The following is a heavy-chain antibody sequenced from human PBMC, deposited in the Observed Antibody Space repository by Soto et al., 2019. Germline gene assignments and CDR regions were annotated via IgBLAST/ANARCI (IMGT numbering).Heavy chain of an antibody. V-gene: IGHV3-11*01. CDR2: ISSSGSTI. CDR1: GFTFSDYY. J-gene: IGHJ4*02. D-gene: IGHD3-10*01. Sequence: GGSLRLSCAASGFTFSDYYMSWIRQAPGKGLEWVSYISSSGSTIYYADSVKGRFTISRDNAKNSLYLQMNSLRAEDTAVYYCARDPFITMVRGVIPYYFDYWGQGTLVTVSS. CDR3: ARDPFITMVRGVIPYYFDY.